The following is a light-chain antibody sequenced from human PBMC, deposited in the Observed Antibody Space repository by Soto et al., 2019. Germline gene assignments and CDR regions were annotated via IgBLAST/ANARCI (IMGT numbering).Light chain of an antibody. CDR2: EVS. Sequence: QSVLTQPPSASGSPGQSVTISCTGTSSDVGGYNYVSWYQQHPGKAPKLMIYEVSKRPSGVPDRFSGSKSGNTASVTVSGLSSEDEAEYSCSSYGGTNKVVLCGGTKLTVL. CDR3: SSYGGTNKVV. J-gene: IGLJ2*01. CDR1: SSDVGGYNY. V-gene: IGLV2-8*01.